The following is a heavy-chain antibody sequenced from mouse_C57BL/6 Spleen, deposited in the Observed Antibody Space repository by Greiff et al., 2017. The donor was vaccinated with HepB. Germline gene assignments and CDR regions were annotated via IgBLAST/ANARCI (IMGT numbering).Heavy chain of an antibody. J-gene: IGHJ4*01. CDR3: AKDYHYAMDY. V-gene: IGHV5-17*01. D-gene: IGHD2-4*01. CDR2: ISSGSSTI. CDR1: GFTFSDYG. Sequence: EVKLVESGGGLVKPGGSLKLSCAASGFTFSDYGMHLVRQAPEKGLEWVAYISSGSSTIYYADTVKGRFTISRDNAKNTLFLQMTSLRSEDTAMYYCAKDYHYAMDYWGQGTSVTVSS.